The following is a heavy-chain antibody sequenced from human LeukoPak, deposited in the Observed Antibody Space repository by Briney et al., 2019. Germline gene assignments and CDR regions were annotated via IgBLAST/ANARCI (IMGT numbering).Heavy chain of an antibody. V-gene: IGHV3-21*01. CDR3: ARDRPTGASRLFVVQ. D-gene: IGHD3-3*01. CDR2: MSSGSRYI. CDR1: GFTFSSYS. Sequence: PGGSLRLSCAASGFTFSSYSMTWVRQAPGKGLEWVSSMSSGSRYIYYADSVRGRFTISRDNAKNSLYLLMISLRAEDTAVYYCARDRPTGASRLFVVQWGQGTLVTVSS. J-gene: IGHJ4*02.